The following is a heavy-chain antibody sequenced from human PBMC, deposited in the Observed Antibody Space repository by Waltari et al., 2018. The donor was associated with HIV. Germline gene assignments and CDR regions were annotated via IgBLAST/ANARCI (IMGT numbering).Heavy chain of an antibody. V-gene: IGHV3-49*05. CDR1: GFTCGDYG. J-gene: IGHJ6*02. Sequence: EVHLMESGGGLVKLGRSLSLSCSGSGFTCGDYGLGWFRQAPGKGLEWVGFITSEAYGGTAEYAASVTGRFTISREDSKSTAYMQMNRLESEDTGVYFCSRPSGPLHSYGMDVWGQGTTVIVSS. CDR2: ITSEAYGGTA. D-gene: IGHD1-26*01. CDR3: SRPSGPLHSYGMDV.